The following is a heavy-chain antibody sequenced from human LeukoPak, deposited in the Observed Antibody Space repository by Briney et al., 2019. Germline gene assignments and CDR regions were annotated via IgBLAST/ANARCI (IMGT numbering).Heavy chain of an antibody. J-gene: IGHJ4*02. D-gene: IGHD3-3*01. CDR3: ARDRSGLRLRFLEWAFEY. CDR1: GFMFSKTG. Sequence: QAGGSLRLSCAASGFMFSKTGVDWVRQAPGKGLEWVAAISDGSDKYYAASLKGRFTISRDNSKNTLYLQINSLRFEDTAVYYCARDRSGLRLRFLEWAFEYWGQGTHVTVSS. V-gene: IGHV3-30*03. CDR2: ISDGSDK.